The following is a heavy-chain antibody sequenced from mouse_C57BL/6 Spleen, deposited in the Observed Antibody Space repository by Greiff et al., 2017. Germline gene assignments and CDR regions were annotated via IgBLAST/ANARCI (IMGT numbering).Heavy chain of an antibody. CDR2: MDPNSGGT. Sequence: VQLQQPGAELVKPGASVKLSCKASGYTFTSYWMHWVKQGPGRGLERIGRMDPNSGGTKYNEKFQSKATLTVDKPSSTAYMQLSSLTSEDSAVYYCARGGYDGYYPSAYWGQGTLVTVSA. CDR3: ARGGYDGYYPSAY. V-gene: IGHV1-72*01. CDR1: GYTFTSYW. D-gene: IGHD2-3*01. J-gene: IGHJ3*01.